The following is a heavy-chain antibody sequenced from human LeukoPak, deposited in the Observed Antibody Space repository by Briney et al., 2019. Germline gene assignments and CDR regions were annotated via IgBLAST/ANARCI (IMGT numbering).Heavy chain of an antibody. Sequence: SETLSLTCTVSGGSISTYYWSWIRRPPGKGLEWIGHIYNSGSTNYSPSLKSRVTISVDTSKNQFSLKLSSVTAADTAVYYCARFKRAGGWSYFDYWGQGTLVTVSS. D-gene: IGHD6-19*01. V-gene: IGHV4-59*01. CDR3: ARFKRAGGWSYFDY. J-gene: IGHJ4*02. CDR1: GGSISTYY. CDR2: IYNSGST.